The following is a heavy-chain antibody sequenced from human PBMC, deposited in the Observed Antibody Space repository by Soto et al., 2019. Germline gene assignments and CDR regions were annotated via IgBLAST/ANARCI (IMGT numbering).Heavy chain of an antibody. D-gene: IGHD1-1*01. CDR2: TYYRSKWYN. CDR1: GDSVSTNSAA. J-gene: IGHJ6*02. V-gene: IGHV6-1*01. Sequence: SQTLSLTCAVSGDSVSTNSAAWNWIRQSPSRGLEWLGRTYYRSKWYNDYAVSVKSRININADTSKNQISLQLNSVTPEDTAVYYCARAGTDYYYYGLDVWGQGTTVPVSS. CDR3: ARAGTDYYYYGLDV.